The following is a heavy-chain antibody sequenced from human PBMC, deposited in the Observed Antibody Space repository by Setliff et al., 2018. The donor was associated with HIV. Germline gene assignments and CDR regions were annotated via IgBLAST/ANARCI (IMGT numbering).Heavy chain of an antibody. CDR3: AKDRGYGPPHVRDAFHI. CDR2: IKSKTDGGTT. CDR1: GFTFSNAW. J-gene: IGHJ3*02. V-gene: IGHV3-15*01. Sequence: LRLSCAASGFTFSNAWMNWVRQAPGKGLEWVGRIKSKTDGGTTDYAAPVKGRFTISRDDSKSTLYLQMNSLKAADTAVYYCAKDRGYGPPHVRDAFHIWGQGTMVTVSS. D-gene: IGHD3-10*01.